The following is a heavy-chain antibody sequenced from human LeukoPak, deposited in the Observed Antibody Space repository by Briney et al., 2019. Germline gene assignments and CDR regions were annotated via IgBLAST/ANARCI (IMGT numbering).Heavy chain of an antibody. V-gene: IGHV3-11*01. J-gene: IGHJ4*02. D-gene: IGHD5-18*01. CDR2: ISSSGNNI. CDR1: GITFSDYY. CDR3: ASRPGYSYAFDQ. Sequence: GGSLRLACEGTGITFSDYYMNWIRQAPGKGLEWVSSISSSGNNIFYADPVKGRFTISRDNAKNSMHLHMNSLRPEHTAVYYCASRPGYSYAFDQWAQGILVTVPS.